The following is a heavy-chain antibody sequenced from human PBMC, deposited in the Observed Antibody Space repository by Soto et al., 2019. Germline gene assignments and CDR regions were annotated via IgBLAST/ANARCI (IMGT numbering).Heavy chain of an antibody. V-gene: IGHV1-18*01. J-gene: IGHJ4*02. D-gene: IGHD1-26*01. CDR1: GYTFTSYG. Sequence: QVQLVQSGAEVKKPGASVKVSCKASGYTFTSYGITWVRQAPGQGLEWMGWISAYNGNTKYAQKFQGRVTMTTGTTMSIAYMDLRSMRSDDTAVYYCARDLGAQIFGYWGQGTLVTVSS. CDR2: ISAYNGNT. CDR3: ARDLGAQIFGY.